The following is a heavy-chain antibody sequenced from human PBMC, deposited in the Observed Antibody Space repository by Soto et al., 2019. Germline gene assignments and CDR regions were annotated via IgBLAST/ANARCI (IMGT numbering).Heavy chain of an antibody. CDR2: INPNSGGT. CDR3: ARDRPVAGVYYYGMAV. D-gene: IGHD6-19*01. CDR1: GYTFTGYY. Sequence: ASVKVSCKASGYTFTGYYRHWVRQAPGQGLEWMGWINPNSGGTNYAQKFQAWVTMTRDTSISTAYMELSRLRSDDTAVYYCARDRPVAGVYYYGMAVWGKGTTVTVST. J-gene: IGHJ6*04. V-gene: IGHV1-2*04.